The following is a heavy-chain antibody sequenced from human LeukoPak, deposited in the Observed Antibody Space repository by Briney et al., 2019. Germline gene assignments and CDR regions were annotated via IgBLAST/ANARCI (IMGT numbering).Heavy chain of an antibody. J-gene: IGHJ4*02. CDR3: ARVEGYARREYYFDY. CDR1: GGTFSSYA. V-gene: IGHV1-69*06. D-gene: IGHD3-16*01. Sequence: GASVKVSCKASGGTFSSYAISWVRQAPGQGLEWMGGIIPIFGTANYAQRFQGRVTITADKSTSTAYMELSSLRSEDTAVYYCARVEGYARREYYFDYWGQGTLVTVSS. CDR2: IIPIFGTA.